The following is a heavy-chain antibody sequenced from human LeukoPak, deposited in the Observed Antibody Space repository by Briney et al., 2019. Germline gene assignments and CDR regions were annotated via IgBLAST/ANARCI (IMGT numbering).Heavy chain of an antibody. Sequence: SETLSLTCTVSGDSINAYYWGWIRQPPGEGLEWIAYIYFSGTTKYNPSLESRVTISVDTSKNQFSLKLSSVTAADTAVYYCARRRAEGGSNGHYNWFDPWGQGILVTVSS. CDR3: ARRRAEGGSNGHYNWFDP. J-gene: IGHJ5*02. V-gene: IGHV4-59*08. CDR2: IYFSGTT. D-gene: IGHD6-13*01. CDR1: GDSINAYY.